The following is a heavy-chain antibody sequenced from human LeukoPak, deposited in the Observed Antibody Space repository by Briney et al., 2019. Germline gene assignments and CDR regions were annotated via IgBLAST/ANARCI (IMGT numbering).Heavy chain of an antibody. CDR3: AKGGVPVVSPAVN. CDR1: GFTFSSSA. J-gene: IGHJ4*02. CDR2: ISNNGGYT. V-gene: IGHV3-23*01. Sequence: GGSLRLSCAATGFTFSSSAMSWVRQAPGKGLEWVSAISNNGGYTYYADSVQGRFTISRDNSKSTLCLQMNSLRAEDTAVYYCAKGGVPVVSPAVNWGQGTLVTVSS. D-gene: IGHD2-2*01.